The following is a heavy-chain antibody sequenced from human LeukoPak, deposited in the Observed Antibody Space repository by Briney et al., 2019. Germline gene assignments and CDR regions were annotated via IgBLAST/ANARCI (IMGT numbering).Heavy chain of an antibody. J-gene: IGHJ4*02. CDR1: GGSFSGYY. Sequence: SETLSLTCAAYGGSFSGYYWSWIRQPPGKGLEGIGEINHSGSTNYNPSLKSRVTISVDTSKNQFSLKLSSVTAADTAVYYCARAIDFAVWGQGTLVTVSS. V-gene: IGHV4-34*01. D-gene: IGHD3-3*01. CDR3: ARAIDFAV. CDR2: INHSGST.